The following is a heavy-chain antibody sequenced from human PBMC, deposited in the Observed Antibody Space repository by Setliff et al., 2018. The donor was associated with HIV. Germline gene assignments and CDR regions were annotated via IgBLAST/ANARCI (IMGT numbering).Heavy chain of an antibody. D-gene: IGHD3-10*01. V-gene: IGHV4-4*02. CDR3: ARDRGGFFECFDY. CDR2: IYHSGST. J-gene: IGHJ4*02. Sequence: SSETLSLTCAVSGGSISSTNWWSWVRQPPGKGLEWIGEIYHSGSTNYNPSLKSRVTISVDKSKNQFSLKLSSVTAADTAVYYCARDRGGFFECFDYWGQGTLVTVSS. CDR1: GGSISSTNW.